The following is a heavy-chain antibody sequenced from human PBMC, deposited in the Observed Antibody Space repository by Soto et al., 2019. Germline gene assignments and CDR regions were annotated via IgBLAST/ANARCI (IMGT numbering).Heavy chain of an antibody. D-gene: IGHD5-12*01. J-gene: IGHJ4*02. CDR3: ARATPYSGYVPFDY. CDR2: ISSSSSYA. Sequence: GGSLRLSCAASGFTFSSYWMSWIRQAPGMGLEWVSYISSSSSYANYADSVKGRFTISRDNAKNSLYLQMNSLRAEDTAVYYCARATPYSGYVPFDYWGQGTLVTVSS. V-gene: IGHV3-11*06. CDR1: GFTFSSYW.